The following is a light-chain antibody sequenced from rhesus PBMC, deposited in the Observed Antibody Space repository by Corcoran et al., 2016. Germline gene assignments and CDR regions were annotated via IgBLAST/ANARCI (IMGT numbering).Light chain of an antibody. J-gene: IGKJ2*01. Sequence: DIQMSQSPSSLSASVGDRVTITCRASQGISSSLTWYQQKPGKAPKLLIYYANSLASGVPSMFSGSGSGMDYTLTISSLQPEDFATYYCQQGYSTPYSFGQGTKVEIK. V-gene: IGKV1-32*03. CDR1: QGISSS. CDR3: QQGYSTPYS. CDR2: YAN.